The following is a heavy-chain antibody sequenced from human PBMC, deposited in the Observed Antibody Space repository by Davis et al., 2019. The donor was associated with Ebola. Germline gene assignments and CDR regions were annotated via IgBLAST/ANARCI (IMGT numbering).Heavy chain of an antibody. J-gene: IGHJ6*04. Sequence: AASVKVSCKASGYTFTSYAMHWVRQAPGQRLEWMGWINAGNGNTKYSQTFQGRVTITRDTSASTAYMELSSLRSEDTAVYYCARDQGAAAMDRLYYYYGMDVWGKGTTVTVSS. D-gene: IGHD5-18*01. CDR3: ARDQGAAAMDRLYYYYGMDV. CDR2: INAGNGNT. V-gene: IGHV1-3*01. CDR1: GYTFTSYA.